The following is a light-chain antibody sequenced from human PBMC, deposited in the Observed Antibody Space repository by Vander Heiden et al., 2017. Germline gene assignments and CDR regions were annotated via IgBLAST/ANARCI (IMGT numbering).Light chain of an antibody. CDR2: DVR. CDR3: SSYTSSSVV. CDR1: RSDVVGYNH. V-gene: IGLV2-14*01. J-gene: IGLJ2*01. Sequence: QSALTQPASVSGSPGQSSTISCTGTRSDVVGYNHVSWYQQHPGKAPKLLIYDVRHRPSGVSNRFSGSRSGNTASLTISGLQADDDADYYCSSYTSSSVVFGGGTKLTVL.